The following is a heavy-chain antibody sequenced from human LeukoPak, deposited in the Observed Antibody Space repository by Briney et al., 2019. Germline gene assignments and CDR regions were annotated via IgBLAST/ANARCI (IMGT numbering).Heavy chain of an antibody. CDR3: ARWGSGWYYFDY. CDR2: INHSGST. Sequence: SETLSLTCAVYGGSFSGYYWSWIRQPPGKGLEWIGEINHSGSTNYNLSLKSRVTISVDTSKNQFSLKLSSVTAADTAVYYCARWGSGWYYFDYWGQGALVTVSS. V-gene: IGHV4-34*01. CDR1: GGSFSGYY. D-gene: IGHD6-19*01. J-gene: IGHJ4*02.